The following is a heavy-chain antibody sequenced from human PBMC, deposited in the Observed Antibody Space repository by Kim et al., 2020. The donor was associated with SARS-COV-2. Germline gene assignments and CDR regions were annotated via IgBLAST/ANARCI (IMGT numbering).Heavy chain of an antibody. V-gene: IGHV3-21*01. CDR1: GFTFSSYS. CDR2: ISSSSSYI. D-gene: IGHD3-9*01. CDR3: ARDGGLDYDILTGYYPYYFDY. Sequence: GGSLRLSCAASGFTFSSYSMNWVRQAPGKGLEWVSSISSSSSYIYYADSVKGRFTISRDNAKNSLYLQMNSLRAEDTAVYYCARDGGLDYDILTGYYPYYFDYWGQGTLVTVSS. J-gene: IGHJ4*02.